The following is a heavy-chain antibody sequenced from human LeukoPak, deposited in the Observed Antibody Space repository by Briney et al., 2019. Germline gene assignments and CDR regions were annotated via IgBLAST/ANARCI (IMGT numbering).Heavy chain of an antibody. D-gene: IGHD2-8*02. Sequence: GGSLRLSCAASGFNFRTYSMNWVRQAPGKGLEWVSYISSSSSTIYYADSVRGRFTISRDNAKNSLYLQMNSLRAEDTAVYYCARDTGGRGWFDPWGQGTLVTVSS. CDR3: ARDTGGRGWFDP. CDR2: ISSSSSTI. J-gene: IGHJ5*02. V-gene: IGHV3-48*01. CDR1: GFNFRTYS.